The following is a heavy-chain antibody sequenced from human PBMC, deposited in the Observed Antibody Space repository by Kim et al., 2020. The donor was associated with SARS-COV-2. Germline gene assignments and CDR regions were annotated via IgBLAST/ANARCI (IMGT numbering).Heavy chain of an antibody. J-gene: IGHJ4*02. V-gene: IGHV3-33*01. Sequence: YDGSSKYTGDSVKGRFTISRDNSKNTVDLQRNDLRVEDTAVYYCVRQGENYWGQGTLVTVSS. D-gene: IGHD3-10*01. CDR2: YDGSSK. CDR3: VRQGENY.